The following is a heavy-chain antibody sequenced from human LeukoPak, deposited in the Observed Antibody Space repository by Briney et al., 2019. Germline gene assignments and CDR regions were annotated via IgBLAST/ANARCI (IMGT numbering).Heavy chain of an antibody. J-gene: IGHJ6*02. V-gene: IGHV1-46*01. Sequence: GSVKVSCKASGYTFTSYYMHWVRQAPGQGLEWMGIINPSGGSTSYAQKFQGRVTMTRDTSTSTVYMELSSLRSEDTAVYYCARDLYQVVPAAVSYYYYGMDVWGQGTTVTVSS. CDR2: INPSGGST. D-gene: IGHD2-2*01. CDR1: GYTFTSYY. CDR3: ARDLYQVVPAAVSYYYYGMDV.